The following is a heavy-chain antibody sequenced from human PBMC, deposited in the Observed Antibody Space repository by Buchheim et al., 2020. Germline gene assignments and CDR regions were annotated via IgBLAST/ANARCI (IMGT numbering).Heavy chain of an antibody. CDR3: ARGGLLRGFDY. Sequence: QVQLLEAGGGVVQPGGSLRLSCAASGFTFKNYAMHWVRQAPGKGLEWVAVISFNGTDKYYADSVKGRFAISRDNAKNSLYLQMHSLRDEDTAVYYCARGGLLRGFDYWGQGTL. V-gene: IGHV3-30*03. J-gene: IGHJ4*02. CDR2: ISFNGTDK. CDR1: GFTFKNYA. D-gene: IGHD3/OR15-3a*01.